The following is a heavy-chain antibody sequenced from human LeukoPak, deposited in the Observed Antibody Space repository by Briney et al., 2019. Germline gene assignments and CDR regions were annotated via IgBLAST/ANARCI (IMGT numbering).Heavy chain of an antibody. CDR3: ARGPRYGSTASPTSGTAV. V-gene: IGHV3-13*01. D-gene: IGHD6-19*01. CDR2: IGTGGDT. Sequence: QPGGSLRLSCAASGFTFSSYDMHWVRQGIGKGLEWVSAIGTGGDTYYLDSVKGRFTISRENAKNSLCLQMNSLRAGDPAVSYCARGPRYGSTASPTSGTAVSGQATTVTVSS. CDR1: GFTFSSYD. J-gene: IGHJ6*02.